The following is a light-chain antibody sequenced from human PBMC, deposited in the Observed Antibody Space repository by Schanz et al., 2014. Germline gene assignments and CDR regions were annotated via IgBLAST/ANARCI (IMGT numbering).Light chain of an antibody. CDR3: QQYDSYSGT. J-gene: IGKJ1*01. CDR1: QGTSSW. CDR2: DAS. Sequence: GDRVTITCRASQGTSSWLAWYQQKPGKAPKLLIYDASILESGVPSRFSGSGSGTEFSLTISSLQPDDFATYYCQQYDSYSGTFGQGTKVEIK. V-gene: IGKV1-5*01.